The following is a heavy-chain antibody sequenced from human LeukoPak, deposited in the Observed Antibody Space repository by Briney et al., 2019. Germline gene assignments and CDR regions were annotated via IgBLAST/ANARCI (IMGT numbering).Heavy chain of an antibody. CDR3: AKDIGPGPVGQLVPYGAFDI. J-gene: IGHJ3*02. Sequence: GGSLRLSCAASGFTFSSYGMHWVRQAPGKGLEWVAFIRYDGSNKYYADSVKDRFTISRDNSKNTLYLQMNSLRAEDMALYYCAKDIGPGPVGQLVPYGAFDIWGQGTMVTVSS. CDR1: GFTFSSYG. V-gene: IGHV3-30*02. CDR2: IRYDGSNK. D-gene: IGHD6-6*01.